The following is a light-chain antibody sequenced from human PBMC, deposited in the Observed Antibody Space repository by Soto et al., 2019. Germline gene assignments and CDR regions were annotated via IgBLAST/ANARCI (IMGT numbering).Light chain of an antibody. V-gene: IGLV2-8*01. CDR1: STDVGGYNY. CDR3: ASYAVTNSLL. Sequence: QSVLTQPPSASGSPGQSVTISCTGTSTDVGGYNYVSWYQHHPGNAPKLMIYEVSKRPSGVPDRFSGSKSGNTASLTVSGLQAEDEADYYCASYAVTNSLLFGGGTKVTVL. J-gene: IGLJ2*01. CDR2: EVS.